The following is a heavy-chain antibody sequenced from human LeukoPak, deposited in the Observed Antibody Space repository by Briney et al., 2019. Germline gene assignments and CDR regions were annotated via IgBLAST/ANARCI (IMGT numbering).Heavy chain of an antibody. Sequence: ASVKVSCKASGYTFTSYAMNWVRQAPGQGLEWMGWINPNSGGTDYAQKFQGWVTMTRDTSISTAYMELSRLRSDDTAVYYCARVRITMVRDYGMDVWGQGTTVTVSS. V-gene: IGHV1-2*04. CDR2: INPNSGGT. J-gene: IGHJ6*02. CDR1: GYTFTSYA. CDR3: ARVRITMVRDYGMDV. D-gene: IGHD3-10*01.